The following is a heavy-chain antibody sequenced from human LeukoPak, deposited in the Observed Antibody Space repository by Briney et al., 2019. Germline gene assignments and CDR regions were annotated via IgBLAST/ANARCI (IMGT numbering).Heavy chain of an antibody. Sequence: ASVKVSCKASGYTFSTYNVHWLRQAPGQGLEWMGIINPGDSTTTYAQMFQGRVTMTRDTSTTTVYMELSSLRSEDTAVYYCVRASSGTKTRLDYWGQGTLVTVSS. CDR2: INPGDSTT. V-gene: IGHV1-46*01. J-gene: IGHJ4*02. CDR3: VRASSGTKTRLDY. CDR1: GYTFSTYN. D-gene: IGHD1-7*01.